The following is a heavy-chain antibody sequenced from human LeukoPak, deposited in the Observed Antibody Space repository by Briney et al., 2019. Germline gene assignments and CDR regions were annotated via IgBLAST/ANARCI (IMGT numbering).Heavy chain of an antibody. J-gene: IGHJ3*02. CDR1: GGSISSSSYY. CDR3: ARAPPRAGAFDI. V-gene: IGHV4-39*07. CDR2: IYYSGST. Sequence: SETLSLTCTVSGGSISSSSYYWGWIRQPPGKGLEWIGSIYYSGSTYYNPSLKSRVTISVDTSKNQFSLKLSSVTAADTAVYYCARAPPRAGAFDIWGQGTMVTVSS.